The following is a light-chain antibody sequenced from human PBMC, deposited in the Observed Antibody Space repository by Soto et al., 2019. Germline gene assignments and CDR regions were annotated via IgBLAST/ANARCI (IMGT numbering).Light chain of an antibody. J-gene: IGKJ1*01. CDR2: DAF. CDR3: QQYGSSPHT. CDR1: QSVNSSY. Sequence: EIVVTQSPGTLSLSPGERATLSCRASQSVNSSYLAWFQQKPGQPPRLLIYDAFTRATGIPGRFSGSGAGTDFTLTISILEAEDFAVYYCQQYGSSPHTFGQGTKVEIK. V-gene: IGKV3-20*01.